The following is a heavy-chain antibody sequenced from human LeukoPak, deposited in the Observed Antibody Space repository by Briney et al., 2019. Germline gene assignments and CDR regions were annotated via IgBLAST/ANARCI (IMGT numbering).Heavy chain of an antibody. V-gene: IGHV4-4*09. CDR2: IYASDTT. D-gene: IGHD6-25*01. CDR1: GDSISSHY. CDR3: AAARRRSASFDD. J-gene: IGHJ4*02. Sequence: PSETLSLTCFVSGDSISSHYWNWIRQPPGKGLEWIGYIYASDTTFYNPSLESRVTISVDMSKNQFSLKLSSVTAADTAVYYCAAARRRSASFDDWGQGAPVTVSS.